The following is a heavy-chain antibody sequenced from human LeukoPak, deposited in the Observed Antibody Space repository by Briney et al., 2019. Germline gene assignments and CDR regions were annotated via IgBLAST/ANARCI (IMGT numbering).Heavy chain of an antibody. CDR1: GGSISSTSYN. Sequence: SETLSLTCTVSGGSISSTSYNWGWIRQPPGKGLEWIGSIYYSGGTYYNPSLKSRVTISVDTSKNQFSLKLSSVTAADTAVYYCARWKEGLLSTPLYAFDIWGQGTMVTVSS. D-gene: IGHD1-1*01. J-gene: IGHJ3*02. CDR2: IYYSGGT. CDR3: ARWKEGLLSTPLYAFDI. V-gene: IGHV4-39*01.